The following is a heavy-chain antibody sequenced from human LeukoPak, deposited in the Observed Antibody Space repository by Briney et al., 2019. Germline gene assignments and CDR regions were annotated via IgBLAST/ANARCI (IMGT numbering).Heavy chain of an antibody. CDR3: ARPPQGSSGSLGFDY. Sequence: GESLKISCKGSGYTFTNYWIGWVRQMPGKGLEWVGIIYPADSDTRYSPSFQGQVTISADKSISTAYLQWSSLKASDTAMYYCARPPQGSSGSLGFDYWGQGTLVTVSS. CDR1: GYTFTNYW. V-gene: IGHV5-51*01. J-gene: IGHJ4*02. CDR2: IYPADSDT. D-gene: IGHD6-19*01.